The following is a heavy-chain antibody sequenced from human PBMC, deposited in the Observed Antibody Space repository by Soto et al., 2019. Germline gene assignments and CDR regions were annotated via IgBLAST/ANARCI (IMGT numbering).Heavy chain of an antibody. CDR2: VSYDGSNK. V-gene: IGHV3-30*04. Sequence: GGSLRLSCAACGFTFTSCAMHWVRQAPGKGLEWVAVVSYDGSNKYYADSVKGRLTIYRDNSKNMVYLQMNSLRPEDTAVDYGARDSDDYYESSGVSYYFDYWGQGAPVTVSS. CDR1: GFTFTSCA. J-gene: IGHJ4*02. D-gene: IGHD3-22*01. CDR3: ARDSDDYYESSGVSYYFDY.